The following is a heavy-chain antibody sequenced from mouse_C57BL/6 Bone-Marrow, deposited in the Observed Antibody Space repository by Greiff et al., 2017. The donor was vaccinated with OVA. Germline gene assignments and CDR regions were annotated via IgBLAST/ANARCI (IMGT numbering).Heavy chain of an antibody. CDR3: ARNLLYYGSSDWYFDV. V-gene: IGHV4-1*01. D-gene: IGHD1-1*01. Sequence: EVKVIESGGGLVQPGGSLKLSCAASGIDFSRYWMSWVRRAPGKGLEWIGEINPDSSTINYAPSLKDKFIISRDNAKNTLYLQMSKVRSEDTALYYCARNLLYYGSSDWYFDVWGTGTTVTVSS. CDR1: GIDFSRYW. CDR2: INPDSSTI. J-gene: IGHJ1*03.